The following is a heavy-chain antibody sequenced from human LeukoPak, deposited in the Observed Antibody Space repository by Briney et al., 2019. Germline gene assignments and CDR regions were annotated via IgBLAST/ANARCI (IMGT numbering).Heavy chain of an antibody. Sequence: PGGSLRLSCAASGFTFSNYAFNWVRQAPGKGLEWVSYISSSGSTIYYADSVKGRFTISRDNAKNSLYLQMNSLRAEDTAVYYCSAGGGYYDSSDYYSAWAFNVWGQGTMVTVSS. CDR1: GFTFSNYA. D-gene: IGHD3-22*01. J-gene: IGHJ3*01. CDR3: SAGGGYYDSSDYYSAWAFNV. CDR2: ISSSGSTI. V-gene: IGHV3-48*04.